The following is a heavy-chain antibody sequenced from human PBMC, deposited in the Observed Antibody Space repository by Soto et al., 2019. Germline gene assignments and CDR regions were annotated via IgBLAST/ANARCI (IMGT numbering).Heavy chain of an antibody. CDR1: GFTYTRYS. CDR2: ISSTTNYI. CDR3: ARESEDLTSNFDY. Sequence: GGSLRLSCAASGFTYTRYSMNWVRQAPGKGLEWVSSISSTTNYIYYGDSMKGRFTISRDNSKNSLYLEMNSLRAEDTAVYYCARESEDLTSNFDYWGQGALVTVSS. J-gene: IGHJ4*02. V-gene: IGHV3-21*06.